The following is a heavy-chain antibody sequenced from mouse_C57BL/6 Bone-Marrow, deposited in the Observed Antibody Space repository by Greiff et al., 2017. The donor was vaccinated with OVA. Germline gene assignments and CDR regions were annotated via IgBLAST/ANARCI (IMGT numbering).Heavy chain of an antibody. D-gene: IGHD2-12*01. CDR2: IYPRSGNT. CDR3: ARGRRGDYAMDY. CDR1: GYTFTSYG. J-gene: IGHJ4*01. Sequence: QVQLKQSGAELARPGASVKLSCKASGYTFTSYGISWVKQRTGQGLEWIGEIYPRSGNTYYNEKFKGKATLTADKSSSTAYMELRSLTSEDSAVYFCARGRRGDYAMDYWGQGTSVTVSS. V-gene: IGHV1-81*01.